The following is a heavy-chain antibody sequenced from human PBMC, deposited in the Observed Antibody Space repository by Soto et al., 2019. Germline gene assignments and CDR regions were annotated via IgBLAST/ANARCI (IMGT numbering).Heavy chain of an antibody. CDR2: INPSISTT. CDR1: GYTFTSQY. CDR3: TREADYIGGTYRRGFDY. V-gene: IGHV1-46*03. J-gene: IGHJ4*02. Sequence: QVQLVQSGAEVKKPGASVKVSCRASGYTFTSQYIHWVRQAPGQGLEWMGIINPSISTTTYAQKFQGIVTMTRDTSTSTVYMELSSLRSEDTGIYYCTREADYIGGTYRRGFDYWGQGTLVTVST. D-gene: IGHD3-16*02.